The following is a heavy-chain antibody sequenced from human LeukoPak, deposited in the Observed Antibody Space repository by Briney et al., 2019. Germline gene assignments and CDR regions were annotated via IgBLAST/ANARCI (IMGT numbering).Heavy chain of an antibody. CDR2: IYYSGST. J-gene: IGHJ4*02. V-gene: IGHV4-31*03. CDR3: ARGAFSSSYKYYFDY. D-gene: IGHD6-6*01. Sequence: PSQTLSLTCTVSGGSIGSGGYYWSWIRQHPGKGLEWIGYIYYSGSTYYNPSLKSRVTISVDTSKNQFSLKLSSVTAADTAVYYCARGAFSSSYKYYFDYWGQGTLVTVSS. CDR1: GGSIGSGGYY.